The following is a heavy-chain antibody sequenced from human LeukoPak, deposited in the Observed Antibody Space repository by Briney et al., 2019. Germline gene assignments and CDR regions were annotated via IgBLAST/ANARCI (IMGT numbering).Heavy chain of an antibody. CDR3: ARFAAGGSYYYYMDV. D-gene: IGHD6-25*01. Sequence: GGTLRLSCAASGFTFSSYTMNWVRQPPGKGLEWVSNIGTSSTTIYYADSVKGRFTISRDNAKNSLYLQMNSLRADDTAVYYCARFAAGGSYYYYMDVWGKGTTVTVSS. J-gene: IGHJ6*03. CDR1: GFTFSSYT. CDR2: IGTSSTTI. V-gene: IGHV3-48*01.